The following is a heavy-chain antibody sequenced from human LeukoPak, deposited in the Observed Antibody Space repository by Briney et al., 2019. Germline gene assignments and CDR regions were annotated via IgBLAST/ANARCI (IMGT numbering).Heavy chain of an antibody. CDR1: GLTVKNNY. CDR3: MTAAGYNFGQY. D-gene: IGHD5-18*01. J-gene: IGHJ4*02. Sequence: GGSLRLSCAASGLTVKNNYMNWVRQAPGKGLEWVSALYIGGNTYYADSVRGRFTISRDNSKNTLYLQMNSLRAEDTAIYYCMTAAGYNFGQYWGQGTLVTVSS. V-gene: IGHV3-53*01. CDR2: LYIGGNT.